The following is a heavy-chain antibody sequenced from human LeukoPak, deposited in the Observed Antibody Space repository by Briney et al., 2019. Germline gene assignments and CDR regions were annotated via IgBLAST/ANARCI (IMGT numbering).Heavy chain of an antibody. J-gene: IGHJ4*02. CDR2: IKQDGSEK. V-gene: IGHV3-7*01. CDR1: GFTFSSYW. CDR3: ARDPSYYDSSGYYFDY. Sequence: PGGSLRLSCAASGFTFSSYWMSWVRQAPGKGLEWVANIKQDGSEKYYVDSVKGRFTISRDNAKNSLYLQMNSLRAEDTAVYYCARDPSYYDSSGYYFDYWGPGTLVTVSS. D-gene: IGHD3-22*01.